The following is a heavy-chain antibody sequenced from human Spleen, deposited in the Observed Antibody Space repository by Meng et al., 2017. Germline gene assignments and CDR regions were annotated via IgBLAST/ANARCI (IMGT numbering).Heavy chain of an antibody. V-gene: IGHV1-2*06. CDR1: GSTFPDYW. CDR3: ARDEDISAAGKLFGDY. Sequence: LVQSGVEGKKPGASVKVSCKASGSTFPDYWLHWVRRAPGQGLEWMGRINPKSGDTHYAQRFQGRVTMTGDTSISTAYMELSGLRSDDTAMYYCARDEDISAAGKLFGDYWGQGTLVTVPQ. J-gene: IGHJ4*02. CDR2: INPKSGDT. D-gene: IGHD6-13*01.